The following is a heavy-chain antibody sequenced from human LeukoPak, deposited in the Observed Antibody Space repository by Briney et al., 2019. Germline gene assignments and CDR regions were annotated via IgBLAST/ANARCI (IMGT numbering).Heavy chain of an antibody. CDR3: ATQVRPRAPIDY. V-gene: IGHV4-59*08. CDR2: IYHSGST. Sequence: SETLSLTCTVSGGSISSYYWSWIRQPPGKGLEWIGYIYHSGSTNYNPSLKSRVTISVDTSKNQFSLKLSSVTAADTAVYHCATQVRPRAPIDYWGQGTLVTVSS. J-gene: IGHJ4*02. CDR1: GGSISSYY. D-gene: IGHD4/OR15-4a*01.